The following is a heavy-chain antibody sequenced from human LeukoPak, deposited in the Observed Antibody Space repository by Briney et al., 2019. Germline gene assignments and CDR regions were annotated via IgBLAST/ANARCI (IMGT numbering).Heavy chain of an antibody. Sequence: GSLRLSCAASGFTLTSYAMSWVRQAPGKGLEWVSAISGSGGNTYYADSVKGRFTISRDNSKNTLYLQMNSLRAEDTAVYYCAKGLGIYYYGMDVWGQGTTVTVSS. J-gene: IGHJ6*02. CDR2: ISGSGGNT. D-gene: IGHD7-27*01. CDR3: AKGLGIYYYGMDV. V-gene: IGHV3-23*01. CDR1: GFTLTSYA.